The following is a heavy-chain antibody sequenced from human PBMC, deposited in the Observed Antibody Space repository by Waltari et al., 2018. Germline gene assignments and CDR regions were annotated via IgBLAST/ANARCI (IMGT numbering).Heavy chain of an antibody. CDR2: INSNSGGT. CDR1: GYTFTDHY. V-gene: IGHV1-2*06. CDR3: ARDFRGGSYHFDY. Sequence: QVQLVQSGAAVKKPGASVKVTCKASGYTFTDHYMHWVRQAPGQGLEWMGRINSNSGGTNYAQKFQGRVTMTTDTSLNTVYMELTRLISDDTAVYYCARDFRGGSYHFDYWGQGTLVTVSS. D-gene: IGHD1-26*01. J-gene: IGHJ4*02.